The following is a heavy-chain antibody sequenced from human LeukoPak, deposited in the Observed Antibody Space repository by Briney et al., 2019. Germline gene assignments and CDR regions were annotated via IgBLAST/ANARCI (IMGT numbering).Heavy chain of an antibody. CDR3: AKGADMGSWHLPGAFDI. Sequence: HPGGSLRLSCAASGFTFDDYAMHWVRQAPGNGLEWVSGISWNSGSIGYADSVKGRFTISRDNAKNSLYLQMNSLRAEDTALYYCAKGADMGSWHLPGAFDIWGQGTMVTVSS. J-gene: IGHJ3*02. D-gene: IGHD6-13*01. CDR2: ISWNSGSI. CDR1: GFTFDDYA. V-gene: IGHV3-9*01.